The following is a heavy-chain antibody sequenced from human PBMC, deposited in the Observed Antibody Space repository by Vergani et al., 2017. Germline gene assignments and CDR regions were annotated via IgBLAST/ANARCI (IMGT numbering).Heavy chain of an antibody. V-gene: IGHV4-39*01. Sequence: QLQLQESGPGLVKPSETLSITCTVSGGSISSSSYYWGWIRQPPGKGLGWIGSIYYSVSTYYNPSLKSRVTISVDTSKNQFSLKLSSVTAADTAVYYCARHRRAIAAAAYYFDYWGQGTLVTVSS. CDR3: ARHRRAIAAAAYYFDY. CDR1: GGSISSSSYY. D-gene: IGHD6-13*01. CDR2: IYYSVST. J-gene: IGHJ4*02.